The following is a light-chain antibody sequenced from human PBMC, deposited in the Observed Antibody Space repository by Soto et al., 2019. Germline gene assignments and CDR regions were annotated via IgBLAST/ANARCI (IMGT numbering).Light chain of an antibody. Sequence: DTVMTHSPATLSVSPGERATLSCGASQSVSSNLAWYQQKPGQAPRLLIYGASTRATGIPARFSGSGSGTEFTLTISSLQSEDFAVYYCQQYNNWPPYTFGQGTKLEIK. CDR2: GAS. CDR3: QQYNNWPPYT. CDR1: QSVSSN. V-gene: IGKV3-15*01. J-gene: IGKJ2*01.